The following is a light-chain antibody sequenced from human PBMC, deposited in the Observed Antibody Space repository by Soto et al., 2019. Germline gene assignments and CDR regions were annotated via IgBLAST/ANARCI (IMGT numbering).Light chain of an antibody. Sequence: DIQMTQSPSSLSASVGDRVTITCQASQYISNYLNWYQQKQGKAPKLLIYDASNLETGVPSRFSGSGSGTDFPFTISSLQAEDIATYYCQQYDNRPLTFGGGTKVEIK. J-gene: IGKJ4*01. CDR3: QQYDNRPLT. CDR2: DAS. V-gene: IGKV1-33*01. CDR1: QYISNY.